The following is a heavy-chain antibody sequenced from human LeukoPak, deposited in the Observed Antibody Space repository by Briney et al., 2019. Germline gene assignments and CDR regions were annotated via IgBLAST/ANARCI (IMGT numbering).Heavy chain of an antibody. J-gene: IGHJ4*02. D-gene: IGHD4-17*01. V-gene: IGHV4-39*07. CDR2: IFYSGST. CDR1: GGSISSTRHY. CDR3: ARDAGRGPHYGDYVDY. Sequence: SETLSLTCTVSGGSISSTRHYWGWIRQPPGKGLEWIGSIFYSGSTNYNPSLKSRVTISVDTSKNQFSLKLSSVTAADTAVYYCARDAGRGPHYGDYVDYWGQGTLVTVSS.